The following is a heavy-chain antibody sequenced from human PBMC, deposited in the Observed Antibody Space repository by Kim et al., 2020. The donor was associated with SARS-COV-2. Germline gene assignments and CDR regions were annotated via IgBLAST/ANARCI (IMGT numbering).Heavy chain of an antibody. CDR1: GYTFTSYA. Sequence: ASVKVSCKASGYTFTSYAMHWVRQAPGQRLEWMGWINAGNGNTKYSQKFQGRVTITRDTSASTAYMELSSLRSEDTAVYYCARDRAWYGDYFRWFDPWGQGTLVTVSS. D-gene: IGHD4-17*01. V-gene: IGHV1-3*01. J-gene: IGHJ5*02. CDR2: INAGNGNT. CDR3: ARDRAWYGDYFRWFDP.